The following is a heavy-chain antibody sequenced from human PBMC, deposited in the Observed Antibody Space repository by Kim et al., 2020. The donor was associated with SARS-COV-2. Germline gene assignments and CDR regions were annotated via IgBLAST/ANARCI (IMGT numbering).Heavy chain of an antibody. CDR2: IYHSGST. D-gene: IGHD2-15*01. J-gene: IGHJ4*01. CDR3: AGRYCSGGSGAEGY. CDR1: GGSISSGGYS. Sequence: SETLSLTCAVSGGSISSGGYSWSWIRQPPGKGLEWIGYIYHSGSTYYNPSLKSRVTISVDRSKNQFSLKLSSVTAADTAVYYCAGRYCSGGSGAEGYWGQGTLVTVSS. V-gene: IGHV4-30-2*01.